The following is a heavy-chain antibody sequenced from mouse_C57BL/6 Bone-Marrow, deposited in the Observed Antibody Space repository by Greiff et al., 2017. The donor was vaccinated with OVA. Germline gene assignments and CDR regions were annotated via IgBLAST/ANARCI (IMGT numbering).Heavy chain of an antibody. CDR2: INPNNGGT. V-gene: IGHV1-22*01. CDR3: AIDFITPIDY. Sequence: VQLQQSGPELVKPGASVKMSCKASGYTFTDYNMHWVKQSHGKSLEWIGYINPNNGGTSYNQKFKGKATLTVNKSSSTAYMELRSLTSEDSAVYYCAIDFITPIDYWGQGTTLTVSS. D-gene: IGHD1-1*01. CDR1: GYTFTDYN. J-gene: IGHJ2*01.